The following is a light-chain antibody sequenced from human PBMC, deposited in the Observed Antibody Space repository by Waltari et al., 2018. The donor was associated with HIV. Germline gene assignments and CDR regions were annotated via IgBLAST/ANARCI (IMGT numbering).Light chain of an antibody. CDR2: QAS. CDR3: QQYSGYSRT. J-gene: IGKJ1*01. Sequence: DIQMTQSPSTLSASVGDRVNITCRASQSIGRWLAWYQQKPGKAPKLLVYQASDLQSGVPSRFSGSASGTEFTLTINSLQPDDFATYYCQQYSGYSRTFGQGTKVDVK. V-gene: IGKV1-5*03. CDR1: QSIGRW.